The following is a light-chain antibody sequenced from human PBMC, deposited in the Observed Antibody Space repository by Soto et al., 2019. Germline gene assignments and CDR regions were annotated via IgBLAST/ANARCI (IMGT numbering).Light chain of an antibody. Sequence: QSVLTQSPSVSAAPGQRATISGSEGSSNIGNNNVSWYQQLPGTAPKLLIYDNNKRPSGIPDRFSGSKSGTSGTLDITGLQTGDEANYYCATWDGSLPGEVFGGGTKLTVL. CDR3: ATWDGSLPGEV. V-gene: IGLV1-51*01. CDR2: DNN. J-gene: IGLJ2*01. CDR1: SSNIGNNN.